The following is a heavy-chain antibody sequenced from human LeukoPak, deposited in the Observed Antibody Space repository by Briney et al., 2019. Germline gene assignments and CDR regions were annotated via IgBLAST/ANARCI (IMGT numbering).Heavy chain of an antibody. J-gene: IGHJ6*02. CDR3: ARATYYYDSSGYPVGYYYYGMDV. D-gene: IGHD3-22*01. CDR1: GGSISSYY. CDR2: IYTSGST. Sequence: SETLSLTCTVSGGSISSYYWSWIRQPAGEGLEWIGRIYTSGSTNYNPSLKSRVTMSVDTSKNQFSLKLSSVTAADTAVYYCARATYYYDSSGYPVGYYYYGMDVWGQGTTVTVSS. V-gene: IGHV4-4*07.